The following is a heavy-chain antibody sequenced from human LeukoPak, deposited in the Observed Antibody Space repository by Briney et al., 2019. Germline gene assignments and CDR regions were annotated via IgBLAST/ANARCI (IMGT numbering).Heavy chain of an antibody. CDR1: GFTFDDYG. CDR3: VRDPSYGSSWYYYMDV. CDR2: INWNGGST. D-gene: IGHD6-13*01. J-gene: IGHJ6*03. V-gene: IGHV3-20*04. Sequence: PGGSLRLSCAASGFTFDDYGMSWVRQAPGKGLEWVSGINWNGGSTGYADSVKGRFTISRDNSKNSLYLQMDSLRVEDTAVYYCVRDPSYGSSWYYYMDVWGKGTTVTVSS.